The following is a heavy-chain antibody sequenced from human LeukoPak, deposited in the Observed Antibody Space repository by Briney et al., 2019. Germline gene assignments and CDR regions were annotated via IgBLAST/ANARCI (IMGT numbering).Heavy chain of an antibody. CDR1: GGSFSGYY. D-gene: IGHD4-11*01. J-gene: IGHJ6*02. Sequence: PSGTLSLTCAVYGGSFSGYYWSWIRQPPGKGLEWIGEINHSGSTSYNPSLKSRVTISVDTSKNQFSLKLSSVTAADTAVYYCARDGTVTSPMDVWGQGTTVTVSS. CDR2: INHSGST. CDR3: ARDGTVTSPMDV. V-gene: IGHV4-34*01.